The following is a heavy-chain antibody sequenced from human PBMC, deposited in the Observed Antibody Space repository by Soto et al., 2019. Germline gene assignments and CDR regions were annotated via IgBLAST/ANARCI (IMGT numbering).Heavy chain of an antibody. Sequence: VGSLRLSCAASGFTFSSYAMSWVRQAPGKGLEWVSSISGSGGSTYYADSVKGRFTISRDNSKNTLYLQMNSLRAEDTAVYYCAKGGVVAGTPFDYWGQGTLVTVSS. D-gene: IGHD6-19*01. CDR3: AKGGVVAGTPFDY. V-gene: IGHV3-23*01. J-gene: IGHJ4*02. CDR1: GFTFSSYA. CDR2: ISGSGGST.